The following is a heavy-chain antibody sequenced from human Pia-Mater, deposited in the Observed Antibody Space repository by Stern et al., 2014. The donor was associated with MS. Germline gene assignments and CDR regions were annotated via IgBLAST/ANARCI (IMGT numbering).Heavy chain of an antibody. D-gene: IGHD3-3*01. J-gene: IGHJ4*02. Sequence: QVQLQESGPGLVKPSQTLSLTCTVSGGSISSGGYYWSWIRQQPGKGLEWIGYIYYSGSTYYIPSLKSRVTISVDTSKSQFSLKLSSVTAADTAVYYCARVSYDFWSGYYPFDYWGQGTLVTVSS. CDR2: IYYSGST. CDR3: ARVSYDFWSGYYPFDY. CDR1: GGSISSGGYY. V-gene: IGHV4-31*03.